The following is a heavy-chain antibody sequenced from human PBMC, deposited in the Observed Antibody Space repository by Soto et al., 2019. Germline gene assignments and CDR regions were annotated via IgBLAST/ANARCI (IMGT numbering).Heavy chain of an antibody. J-gene: IGHJ3*02. CDR3: ARTRSSGYYPNDAADI. D-gene: IGHD3-22*01. CDR1: GGTFSNYA. CDR2: IMPVFGTS. Sequence: QVQLLQSGAEVKKPGSSVKVSCKASGGTFSNYAITWVRQAPGQGPEWMGGIMPVFGTSNYAQKFQGRVTITADKSTNTAYMELSSLRSEDTAVFFCARTRSSGYYPNDAADIWGQGTMVIVSS. V-gene: IGHV1-69*06.